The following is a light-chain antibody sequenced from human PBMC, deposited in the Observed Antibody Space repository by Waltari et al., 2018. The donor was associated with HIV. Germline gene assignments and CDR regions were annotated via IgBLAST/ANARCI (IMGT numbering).Light chain of an antibody. CDR1: QSISSN. J-gene: IGKJ1*01. Sequence: EIVMTQSPATLSVSPGERATLSCRASQSISSNLAWYQQKPGQAPRPLIYGANTRATGVPARFSGSGSGTEFTLTISSLQSEDFAIYYCQHYNNWPPWTFGQGTKVEIK. CDR2: GAN. CDR3: QHYNNWPPWT. V-gene: IGKV3-15*01.